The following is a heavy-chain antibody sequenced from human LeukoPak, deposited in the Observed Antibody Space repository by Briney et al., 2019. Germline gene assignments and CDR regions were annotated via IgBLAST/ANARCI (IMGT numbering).Heavy chain of an antibody. V-gene: IGHV1-8*01. CDR3: ARVPEARKRRCSSSPPWDY. CDR2: MNPNSGNT. CDR1: GYTFTSYD. J-gene: IGHJ4*02. D-gene: IGHD6-6*01. Sequence: GASVKVSCKASGYTFTSYDINWVRQATGQGLEWMGWMNPNSGNTGYAQKFQGRVTMTRNTSISTAYMELSSLRSEDTAVYYCARVPEARKRRCSSSPPWDYWGQGTLVTVSS.